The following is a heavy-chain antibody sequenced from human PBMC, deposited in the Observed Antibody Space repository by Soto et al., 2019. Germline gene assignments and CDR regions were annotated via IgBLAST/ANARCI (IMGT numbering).Heavy chain of an antibody. Sequence: GGSLRLSCAASGFIFANYGMHWVRQAPGKGLEWVALITYEGSNKYYADAVKGRFTISRDNAKNMVSLQMDSLRAEDTAVYYCAKARGANNWANYYGLDVWGQGTTVTAP. CDR2: ITYEGSNK. CDR3: AKARGANNWANYYGLDV. V-gene: IGHV3-30*18. J-gene: IGHJ6*02. D-gene: IGHD1-1*01. CDR1: GFIFANYG.